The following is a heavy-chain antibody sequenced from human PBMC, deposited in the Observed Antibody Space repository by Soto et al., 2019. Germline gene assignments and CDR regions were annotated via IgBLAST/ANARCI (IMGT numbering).Heavy chain of an antibody. D-gene: IGHD3-16*01. CDR2: ISYDGSNK. J-gene: IGHJ4*02. V-gene: IGHV3-30-3*01. Sequence: QVQLVESGGGVVQPGRSLRLSCAASGFTFSSYAMHWVRQAPGKGLAWVAVISYDGSNKYYADSGKGRSTISRDNPKNTLYLQMNSLRAEDSAVYYCARAYEGDYFDYWGQGTLVTVSS. CDR1: GFTFSSYA. CDR3: ARAYEGDYFDY.